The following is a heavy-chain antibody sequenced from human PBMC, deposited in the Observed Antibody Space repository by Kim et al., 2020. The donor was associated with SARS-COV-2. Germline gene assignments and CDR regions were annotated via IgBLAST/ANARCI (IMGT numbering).Heavy chain of an antibody. J-gene: IGHJ6*02. Sequence: GGSLRLSCAASGFTFSSYWMHWVRQAPGKGLVWVSRINSDGSSTSYADSVKGRFTISRDNAKNTLYLQMNSLRAEDTAVYYCARVDSSGWPTSGGYYYYYGMDVWGQGTTVTVSS. CDR1: GFTFSSYW. CDR3: ARVDSSGWPTSGGYYYYYGMDV. V-gene: IGHV3-74*01. D-gene: IGHD6-19*01. CDR2: INSDGSST.